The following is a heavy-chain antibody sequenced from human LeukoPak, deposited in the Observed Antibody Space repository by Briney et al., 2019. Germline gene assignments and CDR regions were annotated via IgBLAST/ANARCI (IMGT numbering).Heavy chain of an antibody. Sequence: SETLSLTGTVSGGSIDSSKYYWAWIRQPPGKGLEWIVKIYYTGTNNCNPSLKRRVTISVDTSKNQFSLKLSSVTAADTAVYYCARLGCLDSSSFNWCDPWGRGALVTVSS. J-gene: IGHJ5*02. CDR3: ARLGCLDSSSFNWCDP. CDR1: GGSIDSSKYY. D-gene: IGHD6-13*01. CDR2: IYYTGTN. V-gene: IGHV4-39*01.